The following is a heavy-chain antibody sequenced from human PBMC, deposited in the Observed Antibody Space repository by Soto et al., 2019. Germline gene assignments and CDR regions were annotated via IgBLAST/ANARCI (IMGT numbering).Heavy chain of an antibody. CDR3: ARNSIEVAGTWVY. Sequence: AAVKVSCKASGYTFTSYAMHWVRQAPGQRLEWMGWSNAGNGNTKYSQKFQGRVTITRDTSASTAYMELSSLRSEDTAVYYCARNSIEVAGTWVYWGQGTMGTVSS. CDR2: SNAGNGNT. CDR1: GYTFTSYA. V-gene: IGHV1-3*01. J-gene: IGHJ4*02. D-gene: IGHD6-19*01.